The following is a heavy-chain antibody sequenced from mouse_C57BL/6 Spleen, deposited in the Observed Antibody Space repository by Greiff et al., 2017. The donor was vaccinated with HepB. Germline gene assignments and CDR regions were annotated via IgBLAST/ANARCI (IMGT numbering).Heavy chain of an antibody. CDR2: INPNNGGT. CDR1: GYTFTDYN. D-gene: IGHD1-1*01. CDR3: ARGGITFYAMDY. J-gene: IGHJ4*01. V-gene: IGHV1-18*01. Sequence: EVQLQQSGPELVKPGASVKIPCKASGYTFTDYNMDWVKQSHGKSLEWIGDINPNNGGTSYNQKFKGKATLTVDKSSSTAYMELRSLTSEDTAVYYCARGGITFYAMDYWGQGTSVTVSS.